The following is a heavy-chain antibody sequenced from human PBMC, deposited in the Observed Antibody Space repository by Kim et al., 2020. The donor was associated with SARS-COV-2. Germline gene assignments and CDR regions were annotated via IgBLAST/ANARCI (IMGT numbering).Heavy chain of an antibody. D-gene: IGHD4-17*01. V-gene: IGHV4-39*01. CDR2: IYYSGST. J-gene: IGHJ4*02. CDR3: ARRDISTTVTPFDY. Sequence: SETLSLTCTVSGGSISSSSYYWGWIRQPPGKGLEWIGSIYYSGSTYYNPSLKSRVTISVDTSKNQFSLKLSSVTAADTAVYYCARRDISTTVTPFDYWGQGTLVTVSS. CDR1: GGSISSSSYY.